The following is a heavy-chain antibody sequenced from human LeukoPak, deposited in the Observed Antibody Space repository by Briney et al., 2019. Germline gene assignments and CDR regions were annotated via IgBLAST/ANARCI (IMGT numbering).Heavy chain of an antibody. Sequence: GGSLRLSCAASGFTFSSYAMSWVRQAPGKGLEWVSAISGSGGSTYYADSVKGRFTISRDNSKNTLYLQMNSLRAEDTAVYYYAKDNGDQYAQLVEVDYYYYMDVWGKGTTVTVSS. V-gene: IGHV3-23*01. J-gene: IGHJ6*03. D-gene: IGHD6-6*01. CDR2: ISGSGGST. CDR1: GFTFSSYA. CDR3: AKDNGDQYAQLVEVDYYYYMDV.